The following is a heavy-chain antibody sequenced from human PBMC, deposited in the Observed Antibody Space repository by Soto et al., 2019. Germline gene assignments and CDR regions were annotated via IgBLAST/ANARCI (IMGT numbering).Heavy chain of an antibody. CDR3: ARDWTLGDGDSWGGMDV. CDR1: GFTFSSYA. D-gene: IGHD4-17*01. Sequence: QVQLVESGGGVVQPGRSLRLSCAASGFTFSSYAMHWVRQAPGKGLEWVAVISYDGSNKYYADSVKGRFTISRGNSKNTLYLQMNSLRAEDTAVYYCARDWTLGDGDSWGGMDVWGQGTTVTVSS. V-gene: IGHV3-30-3*01. J-gene: IGHJ6*02. CDR2: ISYDGSNK.